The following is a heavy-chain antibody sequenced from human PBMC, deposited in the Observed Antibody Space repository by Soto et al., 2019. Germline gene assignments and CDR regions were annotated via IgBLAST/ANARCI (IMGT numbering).Heavy chain of an antibody. CDR2: IYTSGST. Sequence: QVQLQESGPGLVKPSETLSLTCTVSGGSISSYYWSWIRQPAGKGLEWIGRIYTSGSTNYNPSLKSRVTLSVDTSKNQSSLKLSSVTAADTAVDYCARGEAVAGSPLDYSGQRTLVTVSS. CDR3: ARGEAVAGSPLDY. CDR1: GGSISSYY. D-gene: IGHD6-19*01. V-gene: IGHV4-4*07. J-gene: IGHJ4*02.